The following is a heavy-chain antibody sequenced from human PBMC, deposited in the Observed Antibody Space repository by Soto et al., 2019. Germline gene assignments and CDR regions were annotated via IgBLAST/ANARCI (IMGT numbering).Heavy chain of an antibody. CDR1: GFTFSSYS. Sequence: EVQLVESGGGLVKPGGSLRLSCAASGFTFSSYSMNWVRQAPGKWLEWVSSISSSSSYIYYADSVKGRFTISRDNAKNSLYLQMNSLRAEDTAVYYCARGRRGSSGWYWFDPWGQGTLVTVSS. D-gene: IGHD6-19*01. V-gene: IGHV3-21*01. CDR3: ARGRRGSSGWYWFDP. CDR2: ISSSSSYI. J-gene: IGHJ5*02.